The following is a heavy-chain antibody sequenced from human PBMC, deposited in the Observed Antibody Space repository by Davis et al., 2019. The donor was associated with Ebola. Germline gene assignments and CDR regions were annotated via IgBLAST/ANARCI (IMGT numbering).Heavy chain of an antibody. D-gene: IGHD3-3*01. J-gene: IGHJ4*02. V-gene: IGHV4-30-4*01. CDR1: GGSISSGDHY. Sequence: PSETLSLTCTVSGGSISSGDHYWSWIRQPPGKGLEWIGYIYYRGSTYYNPSLKSRVSISVHMSKNQFSLKLNSVTAADTAVYYCARVYSDFWRGYYMFDYWGQGTLVTVSS. CDR2: IYYRGST. CDR3: ARVYSDFWRGYYMFDY.